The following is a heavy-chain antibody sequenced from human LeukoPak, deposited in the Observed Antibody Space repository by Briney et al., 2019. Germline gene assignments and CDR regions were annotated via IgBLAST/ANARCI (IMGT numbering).Heavy chain of an antibody. CDR3: ARSLSGSYVFPYYFDY. CDR2: IIPILGIA. D-gene: IGHD1-26*01. V-gene: IGHV1-69*04. Sequence: ASVKVSCKASGDTFSSYAIIWVRQAPGQGLEWMGRIIPILGIANYAQKFQGRVTITADKSTSTAYMELSSLRSEDTAVYYCARSLSGSYVFPYYFDYWGQGTLVTVSS. J-gene: IGHJ4*02. CDR1: GDTFSSYA.